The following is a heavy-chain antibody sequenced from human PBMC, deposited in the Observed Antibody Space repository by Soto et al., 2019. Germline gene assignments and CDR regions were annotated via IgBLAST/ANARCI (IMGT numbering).Heavy chain of an antibody. V-gene: IGHV1-69*06. Sequence: SVKVSCKASGGTFSSYAISWVRQAPGQGLEWMGGIIPIFGTANYAQKFQGRVTITADKSTSTAYMELSSLRSEDTAVYYCARGTGYCSSTSCYTVYYYGMDVWGQGTTVTVSS. J-gene: IGHJ6*02. D-gene: IGHD2-2*02. CDR2: IIPIFGTA. CDR1: GGTFSSYA. CDR3: ARGTGYCSSTSCYTVYYYGMDV.